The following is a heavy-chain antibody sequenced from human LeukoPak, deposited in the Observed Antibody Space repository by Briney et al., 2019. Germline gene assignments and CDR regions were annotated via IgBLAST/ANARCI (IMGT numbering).Heavy chain of an antibody. J-gene: IGHJ4*02. Sequence: PGGSLRLSCAASGFTFSSYAMSWVRQAPGKGLEWVSSISSSSSYIYYADSVKGRFTISRDNAKNSLYLQMNSLRAEDTAVYYCARDLTGSSGYLDYWGQGTLVTVSS. CDR1: GFTFSSYA. CDR2: ISSSSSYI. CDR3: ARDLTGSSGYLDY. V-gene: IGHV3-21*01. D-gene: IGHD3-22*01.